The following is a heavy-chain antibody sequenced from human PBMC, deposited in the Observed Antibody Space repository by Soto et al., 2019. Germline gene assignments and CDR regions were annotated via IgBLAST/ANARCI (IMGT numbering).Heavy chain of an antibody. CDR2: INPSGGST. D-gene: IGHD3-3*01. J-gene: IGHJ6*04. CDR3: ARGRRLRFLEWSQVGMDV. CDR1: GYTFTSYY. Sequence: GASVKVSCKASGYTFTSYYMHWVRQAPGQGLEWMGIINPSGGSTSYAQKFQGRVTMTTDTSTSTAYMELRSLRSDDTAVYYCARGRRLRFLEWSQVGMDVWGKGTTVTVSS. V-gene: IGHV1-46*01.